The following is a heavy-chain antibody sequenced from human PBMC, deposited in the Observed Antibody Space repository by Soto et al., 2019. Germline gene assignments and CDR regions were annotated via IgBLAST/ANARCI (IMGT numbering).Heavy chain of an antibody. Sequence: GGSLRLSCAASGFIFSTYAMTWVRQAPGKGLEWVSIISYSGGATHYADSVKGRFTISRDNSKNTLYLQLDNLRVEDMAIYYCAKDAQSRGLGEPDYWGQGTLVTVSS. CDR3: AKDAQSRGLGEPDY. CDR1: GFIFSTYA. D-gene: IGHD3-16*01. J-gene: IGHJ4*02. CDR2: ISYSGGAT. V-gene: IGHV3-23*01.